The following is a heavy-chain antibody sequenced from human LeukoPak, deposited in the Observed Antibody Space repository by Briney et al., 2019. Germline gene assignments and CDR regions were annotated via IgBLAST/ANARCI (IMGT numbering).Heavy chain of an antibody. D-gene: IGHD2-15*01. J-gene: IGHJ6*03. CDR1: SVSISSSNYY. CDR3: ARDGCGGSCFHYYYYYMDV. Sequence: PSETLSLTCTVSSVSISSSNYYWSWIRQPAGKGLEWIGRTPTIGSTNYNPSLNSRVTISIDTSKNQFSLKLSSVTAADTAVYYCARDGCGGSCFHYYYYYMDVWGKGTTVTISS. V-gene: IGHV4-61*02. CDR2: TPTIGST.